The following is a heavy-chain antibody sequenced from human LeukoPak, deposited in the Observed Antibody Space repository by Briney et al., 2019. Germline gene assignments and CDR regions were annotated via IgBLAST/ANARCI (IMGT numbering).Heavy chain of an antibody. CDR1: GYSFSSYW. CDR2: IYPGDSDT. Sequence: GESLKISCQGSGYSFSSYWIAWVRQMPGKGLEWMGIIYPGDSDTRYSPSFQGQVTISADKSISTAYLQWSSLKASDTAMYYCARRGYCSGGSCYYFDYWGQGTLVTVSS. V-gene: IGHV5-51*01. J-gene: IGHJ4*02. D-gene: IGHD2-15*01. CDR3: ARRGYCSGGSCYYFDY.